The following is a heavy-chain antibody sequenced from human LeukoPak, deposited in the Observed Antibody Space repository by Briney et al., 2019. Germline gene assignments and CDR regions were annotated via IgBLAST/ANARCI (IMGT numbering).Heavy chain of an antibody. J-gene: IGHJ3*02. CDR1: GGSISSGDYY. V-gene: IGHV4-30-4*08. D-gene: IGHD2-2*01. CDR2: IYYSGST. Sequence: NPSETLSLTCTVSGGSISSGDYYWSWIRQPPGKGLEWIGYIYYSGSTYYNPSLKSRVTISVDTSKNQFSLKLSSVTAADTAVYYCARRGGDKVPYAFDIWGQGTMVTVSS. CDR3: ARRGGDKVPYAFDI.